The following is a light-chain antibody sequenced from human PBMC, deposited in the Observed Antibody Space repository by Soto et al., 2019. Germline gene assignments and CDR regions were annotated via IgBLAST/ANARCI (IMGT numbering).Light chain of an antibody. J-gene: IGLJ2*01. CDR2: DVS. CDR3: CSYAGSYTV. V-gene: IGLV2-11*01. CDR1: SSDVGGYNY. Sequence: QSALTQPRSVSGSPGQSVTISCTGTSSDVGGYNYDSWYQQHPGKAPKLMIYDVSKRPSGVPDRFSGSKSGNTASLTISGLQAEDEADYYCCSYAGSYTVFGGGTKVTVL.